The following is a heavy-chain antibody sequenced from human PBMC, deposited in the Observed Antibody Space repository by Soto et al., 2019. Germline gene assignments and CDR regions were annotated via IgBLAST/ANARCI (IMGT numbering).Heavy chain of an antibody. Sequence: ASVKVSCKASGYTFTSYGISWVRQAPGQGLEWMGWISAYNGNTNYAQKLQGRVTMTTDTSTSTAYMELRSLRSDDTAVYYCARLIFMVPTSYYMDVWGKGTTVTVSS. V-gene: IGHV1-18*01. CDR2: ISAYNGNT. CDR1: GYTFTSYG. J-gene: IGHJ6*03. CDR3: ARLIFMVPTSYYMDV. D-gene: IGHD2-2*01.